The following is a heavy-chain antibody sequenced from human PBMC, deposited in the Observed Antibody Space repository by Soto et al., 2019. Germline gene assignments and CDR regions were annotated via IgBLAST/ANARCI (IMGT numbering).Heavy chain of an antibody. CDR3: ARDPGYCSGGSCSLGYFDY. CDR2: IYSGGST. CDR1: GFTVSSNY. J-gene: IGHJ4*02. D-gene: IGHD2-15*01. Sequence: EVPLVESGGGLIQSGGSLRLSCAASGFTVSSNYMSWVRQAPGKGLEWVSVIYSGGSTYYADSVKGRFTISRDNSKNTLYVQMNSLRAEDTAVYYCARDPGYCSGGSCSLGYFDYWGQGTLVTVSS. V-gene: IGHV3-53*01.